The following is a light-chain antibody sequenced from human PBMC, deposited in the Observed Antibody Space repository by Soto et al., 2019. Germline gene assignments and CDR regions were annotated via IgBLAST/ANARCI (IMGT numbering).Light chain of an antibody. J-gene: IGKJ3*01. Sequence: EIVLTQSPGTLSLSPGERATLSCRASQSVSSSYLAWYQQKPSQAPRLLIYGASSRATGIPDRFSGSGSGTVFTITISRLEPEDFAVYYCQHYGSSLTFGPGTKVDIK. CDR2: GAS. CDR1: QSVSSSY. CDR3: QHYGSSLT. V-gene: IGKV3-20*01.